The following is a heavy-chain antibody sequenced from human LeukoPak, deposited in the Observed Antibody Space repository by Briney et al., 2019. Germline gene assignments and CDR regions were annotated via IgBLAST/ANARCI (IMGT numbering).Heavy chain of an antibody. Sequence: GGALGTSFATPGFTFYSILVGWVRPAPGKGVGGGGNKKEDGSEKYYVDSVKGRFTISRDNAKNSLYLQMNSLRAEDTAVYYCARGALDYDFWSDLRYYFDYWGQGTLVTVSS. CDR1: GFTFYSIL. CDR3: ARGALDYDFWSDLRYYFDY. V-gene: IGHV3-7*04. D-gene: IGHD3-3*01. J-gene: IGHJ4*02. CDR2: KKEDGSEK.